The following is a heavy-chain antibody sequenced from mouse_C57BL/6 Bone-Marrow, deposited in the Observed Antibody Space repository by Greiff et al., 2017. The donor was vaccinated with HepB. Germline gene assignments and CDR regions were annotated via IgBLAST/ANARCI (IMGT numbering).Heavy chain of an antibody. V-gene: IGHV1-80*01. J-gene: IGHJ3*01. D-gene: IGHD4-1*01. Sequence: QVQLQQSGAELVKPGASVKLSCKASGYAFSSYWMNWVKQRPGKGLEWIGQIYPGDGDTNYNGKFKGKATLTADKSSSTAYMQLSSLTSEDSAVYFCARSGWDVWFAYWGQGTLVTVSA. CDR3: ARSGWDVWFAY. CDR1: GYAFSSYW. CDR2: IYPGDGDT.